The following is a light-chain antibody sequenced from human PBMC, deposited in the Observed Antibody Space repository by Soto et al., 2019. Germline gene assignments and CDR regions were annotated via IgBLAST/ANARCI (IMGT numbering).Light chain of an antibody. Sequence: DIQMTQSPSTLSASVGDRVAITCRASQSISAWLAWYQQKPGKAPRPLIYKASTLEIGVPSRFSGSGSGTEFTLTISSLQPDDVATYYCQQYNSYWTFGQGTKVDIK. CDR1: QSISAW. V-gene: IGKV1-5*03. CDR3: QQYNSYWT. J-gene: IGKJ1*01. CDR2: KAS.